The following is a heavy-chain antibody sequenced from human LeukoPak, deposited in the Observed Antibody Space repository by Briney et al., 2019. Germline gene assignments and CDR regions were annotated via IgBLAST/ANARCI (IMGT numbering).Heavy chain of an antibody. D-gene: IGHD3-3*01. CDR1: GYSINSGFY. CDR2: IYHSGNT. CDR3: ARDDFWSGYFDY. V-gene: IGHV4-38-2*02. J-gene: IGHJ4*02. Sequence: SETLSLTCTVSGYSINSGFYWAWIRQPPGKGLEWIGSIYHSGNTYYNPSLKSRVTISVDTSKNQFSLKLSSVTAADTAVYYCARDDFWSGYFDYWGQGTLVTVSS.